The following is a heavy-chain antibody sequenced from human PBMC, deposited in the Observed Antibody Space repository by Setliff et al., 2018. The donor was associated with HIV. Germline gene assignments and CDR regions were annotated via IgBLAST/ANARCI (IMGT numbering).Heavy chain of an antibody. J-gene: IGHJ6*03. CDR3: ARDGTTLLAAMDV. CDR1: GFTFSGYN. D-gene: IGHD1-7*01. V-gene: IGHV3-21*01. Sequence: GGSLRLSCAASGFTFSGYNLNWVRQAPGKGLEWVSSISSSGSYIYYAGSLKGRFTISRDNARNSLYLDMNTPRAEDTALYYCARDGTTLLAAMDVWGKGTTVTVSS. CDR2: ISSSGSYI.